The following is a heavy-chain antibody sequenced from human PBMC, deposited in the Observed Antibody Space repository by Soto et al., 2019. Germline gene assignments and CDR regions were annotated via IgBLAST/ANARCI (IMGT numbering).Heavy chain of an antibody. Sequence: QVQLVQSGAEVKKPGAAVKVSCRASGYTFTSYSLHWLRQAPGQGREWMGWINAGNGDTKYSENFQGRVTVRRDETASTAYMKLSSLRYEDTAVYYSAGGMWTAADDSGYYYYVDAWGKGTAVTVSS. V-gene: IGHV1-3*01. J-gene: IGHJ6*03. CDR3: AGGMWTAADDSGYYYYVDA. CDR2: INAGNGDT. D-gene: IGHD3-10*01. CDR1: GYTFTSYS.